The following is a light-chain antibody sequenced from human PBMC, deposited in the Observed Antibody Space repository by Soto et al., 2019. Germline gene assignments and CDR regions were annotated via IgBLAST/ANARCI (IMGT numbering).Light chain of an antibody. Sequence: DIQMTQFPSSLSASVGDRVTLTCQASQGISNYLNWYQQKPGKAPKLLIYDASTLGTGVPSRFSGSGYGTEFTFTISGLQPEDVATYYCQQYESLVHFGGGTKVDIK. CDR3: QQYESLVH. CDR1: QGISNY. V-gene: IGKV1-33*01. CDR2: DAS. J-gene: IGKJ4*01.